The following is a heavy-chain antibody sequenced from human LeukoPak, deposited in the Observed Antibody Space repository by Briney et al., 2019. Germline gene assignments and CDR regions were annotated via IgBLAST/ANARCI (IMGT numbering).Heavy chain of an antibody. D-gene: IGHD2-2*01. V-gene: IGHV4-4*07. Sequence: SETLSLTCTVSGESIKSFYWSWIRQPAGKGLEWIGRIYTSGSTNYSPSLKSRVTMSVDTSNHQFSLKLSSVHAADTAVYYCARDVVAAVGSFDYWGQGTQVTVSS. J-gene: IGHJ4*02. CDR1: GESIKSFY. CDR3: ARDVVAAVGSFDY. CDR2: IYTSGST.